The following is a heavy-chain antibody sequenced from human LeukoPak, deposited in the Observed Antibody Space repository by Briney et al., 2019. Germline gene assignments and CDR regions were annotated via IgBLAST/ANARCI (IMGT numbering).Heavy chain of an antibody. CDR1: GFTFDNSW. J-gene: IGHJ4*02. V-gene: IGHV3-74*01. CDR2: ISPDGITT. D-gene: IGHD1-7*01. Sequence: GGSLRLSCAASGFTFDNSWIHWVRQGPGRGLVWVSRISPDGITTNCADSVKGRFTISRDNAMNTLYLQMNSLRAEDTAVYYCATAGNYRFDNWGQGTLVTVSS. CDR3: ATAGNYRFDN.